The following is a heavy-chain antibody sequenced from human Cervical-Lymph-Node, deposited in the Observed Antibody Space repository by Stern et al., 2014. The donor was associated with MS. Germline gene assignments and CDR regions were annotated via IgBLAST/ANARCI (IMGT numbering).Heavy chain of an antibody. CDR3: ARDLGY. Sequence: VQLVESRGGVVQPGRSLRLSCAASGFTFSNFAMNWFRQSPDKGLQWLAAISTDGSATNYADSVKGRFTISRDNSKDTLYLEMNSLTTDDTAVFYCARDLGYWGQGTLVTVSS. J-gene: IGHJ4*02. CDR1: GFTFSNFA. V-gene: IGHV3-30-3*01. CDR2: ISTDGSAT.